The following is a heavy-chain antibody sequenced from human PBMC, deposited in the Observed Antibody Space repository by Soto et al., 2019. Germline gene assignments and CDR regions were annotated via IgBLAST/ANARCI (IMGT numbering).Heavy chain of an antibody. V-gene: IGHV4-61*01. Sequence: SETLSLTCTVSGGSVSSGSYYWSWIRQPPGKGLEWIGYIYYSGSTNYNPSLKSRVTISVDTSKNQFSLKLSSVTAADTAVYYCARAGKYYYDSSGYYNFDYWGQGTLVTVSS. CDR1: GGSVSSGSYY. J-gene: IGHJ4*02. CDR3: ARAGKYYYDSSGYYNFDY. CDR2: IYYSGST. D-gene: IGHD3-22*01.